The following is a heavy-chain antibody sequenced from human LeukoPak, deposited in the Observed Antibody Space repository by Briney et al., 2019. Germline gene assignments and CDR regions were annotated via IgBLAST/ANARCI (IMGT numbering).Heavy chain of an antibody. CDR2: ISSDGSNK. CDR3: ARDRFFPSSYVMDV. J-gene: IGHJ6*02. V-gene: IGHV3-30*04. CDR1: GFTFTNYA. Sequence: GGSLRLSCAASGFTFTNYAMHWVRQAPGKGLEWVALISSDGSNKHYADSVKGRFTISRDNSKNTLFLQMNSLRPEDTAMFYCARDRFFPSSYVMDVGAKGPRSPSP. D-gene: IGHD2-2*01.